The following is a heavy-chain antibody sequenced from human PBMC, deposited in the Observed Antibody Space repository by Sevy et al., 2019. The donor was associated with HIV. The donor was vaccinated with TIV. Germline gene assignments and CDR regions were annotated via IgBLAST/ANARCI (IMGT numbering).Heavy chain of an antibody. V-gene: IGHV3-23*01. Sequence: GGSLRLSCAASGFTFSSYAMSWVRQAPGKGLEWVSAISGSGGSTYYADSVKGRFTISRDNSKNTLYLQMNSLRAEDTAVYYCARDFYSWELRGPDYWGQGTLVTVSS. D-gene: IGHD1-26*01. J-gene: IGHJ4*02. CDR1: GFTFSSYA. CDR2: ISGSGGST. CDR3: ARDFYSWELRGPDY.